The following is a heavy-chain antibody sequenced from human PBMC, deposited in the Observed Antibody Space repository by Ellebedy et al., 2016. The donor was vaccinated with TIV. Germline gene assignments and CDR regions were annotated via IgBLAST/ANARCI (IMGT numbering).Heavy chain of an antibody. Sequence: MPSETLSLTCTVSNGSISSSTNYWGWIRQSPGMGLEWIGSIYYSGTTFYNPSLKSRVTISVDTSKNQFSLNLSSVTAADPAMYYCARHTLAYYGDQYYFDYWGQGTLVTVSS. CDR2: IYYSGTT. V-gene: IGHV4-39*01. J-gene: IGHJ4*02. CDR3: ARHTLAYYGDQYYFDY. CDR1: NGSISSSTNY. D-gene: IGHD4-17*01.